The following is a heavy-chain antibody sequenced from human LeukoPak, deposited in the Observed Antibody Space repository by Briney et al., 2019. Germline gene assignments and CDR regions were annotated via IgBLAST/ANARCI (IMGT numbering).Heavy chain of an antibody. J-gene: IGHJ4*02. CDR1: GGSFSGYY. V-gene: IGHV4-34*01. D-gene: IGHD3-22*01. Sequence: SETLSLTCAVYGGSFSGYYWSWIRRPPGKGLEWIGEINHSGSTNYNPSLKSRVTISVDTSKNQFSLKLSSVTAADTAVYYCARQGGDYYDSSGHVSYWGQGTLVTVSS. CDR2: INHSGST. CDR3: ARQGGDYYDSSGHVSY.